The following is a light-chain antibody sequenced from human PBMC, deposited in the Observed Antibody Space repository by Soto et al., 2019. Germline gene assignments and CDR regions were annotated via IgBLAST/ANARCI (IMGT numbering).Light chain of an antibody. CDR2: EVS. J-gene: IGLJ1*01. CDR1: SSDVGSYYS. V-gene: IGLV2-14*01. Sequence: QSALTQPASVSGSPGQSITISCTGTSSDVGSYYSVSWYKQHPGKAPKLMIYEVSNRPSGVSNRFSGSKSGNTASLTISGLQAEDEADYYCSSYTSSSTLVFGTGTQLTVL. CDR3: SSYTSSSTLV.